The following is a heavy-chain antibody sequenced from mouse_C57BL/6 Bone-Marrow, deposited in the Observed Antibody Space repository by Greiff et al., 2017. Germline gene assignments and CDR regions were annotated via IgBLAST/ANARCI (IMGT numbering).Heavy chain of an antibody. CDR3: ARGGDWDEVAY. V-gene: IGHV3-1*01. CDR1: GYSITSGYD. J-gene: IGHJ3*01. D-gene: IGHD4-1*01. CDR2: ISYSGST. Sequence: EVQGVESGPGMVKPSQSLSLTCTVTGYSITSGYDWHWIRHFPGNKLEWMGYISYSGSTNYNPSLKSRISITHDTSTNHFFLKLSSVTTEDTATYYCARGGDWDEVAYGGQGTLVTVSA.